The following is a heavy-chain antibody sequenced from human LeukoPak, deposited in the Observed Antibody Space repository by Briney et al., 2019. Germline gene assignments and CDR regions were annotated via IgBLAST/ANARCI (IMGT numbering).Heavy chain of an antibody. CDR2: ISSSSSYI. CDR1: GFTFSSYS. D-gene: IGHD6-13*01. J-gene: IGHJ4*02. CDR3: ARGNRSSPGDY. Sequence: GGSLRLSCAASGFTFSSYSMNWVRQAPGKGLEWVSSISSSSSYIYYADSVKGRFTISRDNAKNSLYLQMNSLRAEDTAVYYCARGNRSSPGDYWGQGTLVTVSS. V-gene: IGHV3-21*01.